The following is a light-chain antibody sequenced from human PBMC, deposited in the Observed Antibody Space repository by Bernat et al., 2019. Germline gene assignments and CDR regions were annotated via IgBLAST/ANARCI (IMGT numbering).Light chain of an antibody. CDR2: GAS. Sequence: DIQMTQSPSTLSAFVGDRVTITCRASQSISSWLAWYQQKPGKAPRLLISGASALESGVPSRFSGRGSGTEFTLTISSLQPDDSATYYCQQYDKNWSFGPGTKVVIK. CDR1: QSISSW. V-gene: IGKV1-5*03. J-gene: IGKJ1*01. CDR3: QQYDKNWS.